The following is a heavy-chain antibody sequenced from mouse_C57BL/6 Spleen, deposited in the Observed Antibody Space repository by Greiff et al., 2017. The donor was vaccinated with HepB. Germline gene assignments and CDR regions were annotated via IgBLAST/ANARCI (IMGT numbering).Heavy chain of an antibody. J-gene: IGHJ2*01. Sequence: QVQLQQPGAELVRPGSSVKLSCKASGYTFTSYWMHWVKQRPIQGLEWIGNIDPSDSETHYNQKFKDKATLTVDKSSSTAYMQLSSLTSEDSAVSYCARSGYSNYFFDYWGQGTTLTVSS. CDR2: IDPSDSET. CDR1: GYTFTSYW. CDR3: ARSGYSNYFFDY. D-gene: IGHD2-5*01. V-gene: IGHV1-52*01.